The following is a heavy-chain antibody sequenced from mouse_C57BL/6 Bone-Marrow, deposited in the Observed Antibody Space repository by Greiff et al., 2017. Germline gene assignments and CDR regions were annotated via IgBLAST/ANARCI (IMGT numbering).Heavy chain of an antibody. CDR3: ARRHYYAYYVDY. CDR2: ISSGGSYT. D-gene: IGHD1-2*01. CDR1: GFTFSSYG. V-gene: IGHV5-6*02. J-gene: IGHJ2*01. Sequence: EVKLVESGGDLVQPGGSLKLSCAASGFTFSSYGMSWVRQTPDKRLEWVATISSGGSYTYYPDSVKGRFTISSDNAKNTLFLQMSRLKSEDTAMYYCARRHYYAYYVDYWGQGTTLTVSS.